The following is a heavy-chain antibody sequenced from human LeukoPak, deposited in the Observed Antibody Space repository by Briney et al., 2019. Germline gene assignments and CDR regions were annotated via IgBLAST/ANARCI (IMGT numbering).Heavy chain of an antibody. CDR3: ARDREPGIAAAGGFDY. V-gene: IGHV3-66*01. Sequence: GGSLRLSCAASGFTVSSNYMSWVRQAPGKGLEWVSVIYSGGSTYYADSVKGGFTISRDNSKNTLYLQMNSLRAEDTAVYYCARDREPGIAAAGGFDYWGQGTLVTVSS. CDR2: IYSGGST. J-gene: IGHJ4*02. D-gene: IGHD6-13*01. CDR1: GFTVSSNY.